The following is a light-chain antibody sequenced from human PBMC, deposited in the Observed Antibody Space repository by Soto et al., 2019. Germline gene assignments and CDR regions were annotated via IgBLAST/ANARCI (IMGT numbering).Light chain of an antibody. Sequence: DIQMTQSPSTLSASVGDRVTITCRASQSFGNWLAWDQQKPGKAPKLLIYKASSLESGVPSRFSGSGSGTEFTLTISSLQPDDFATYYCQQYSSWTFGQGTKVEIK. CDR2: KAS. V-gene: IGKV1-5*03. J-gene: IGKJ1*01. CDR3: QQYSSWT. CDR1: QSFGNW.